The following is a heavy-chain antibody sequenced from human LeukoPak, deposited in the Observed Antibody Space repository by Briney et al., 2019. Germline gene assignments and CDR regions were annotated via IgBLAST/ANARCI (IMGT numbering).Heavy chain of an antibody. Sequence: GGSLRLSCAASGFTFSSYWMSWVRQAPGKGLEWVANIKQDESEKYYVDSVKGRFTISRDNAKKSLYLQMNSLRAEDTAVYYCARVGEYYDILSGYQNSYFDLWGRGTLVTVSS. D-gene: IGHD3-9*01. CDR1: GFTFSSYW. J-gene: IGHJ2*01. V-gene: IGHV3-7*01. CDR3: ARVGEYYDILSGYQNSYFDL. CDR2: IKQDESEK.